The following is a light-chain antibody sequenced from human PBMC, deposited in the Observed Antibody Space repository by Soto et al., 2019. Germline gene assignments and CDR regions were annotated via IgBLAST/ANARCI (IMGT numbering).Light chain of an antibody. Sequence: EIVLTQSPGTLSLSPGERATLSCRASQSVSSIYLAWYQQKPGQAPRLVIYGASNRATGVPDRFSGSGSGTVFSLTISRLEPEDFAVYFCHQFGSSPQTFGHGTKVEIK. CDR3: HQFGSSPQT. CDR2: GAS. CDR1: QSVSSIY. V-gene: IGKV3-20*01. J-gene: IGKJ1*01.